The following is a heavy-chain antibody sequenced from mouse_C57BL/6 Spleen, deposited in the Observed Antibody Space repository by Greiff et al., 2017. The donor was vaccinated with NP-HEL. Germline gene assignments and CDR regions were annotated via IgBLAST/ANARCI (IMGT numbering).Heavy chain of an antibody. V-gene: IGHV10-1*01. CDR3: VRHARNYYAMDY. J-gene: IGHJ4*01. CDR1: GFSFNTYA. Sequence: EVKLMESGGGLVQPKGSLKLSCAASGFSFNTYAMNWVRQAPGKGLEWVARIRSKSNNYATYYADSVKVRFTISRDDSESMLYLQMNNLKTEDTAMYYCVRHARNYYAMDYWGQGTSVTVSS. CDR2: IRSKSNNYAT.